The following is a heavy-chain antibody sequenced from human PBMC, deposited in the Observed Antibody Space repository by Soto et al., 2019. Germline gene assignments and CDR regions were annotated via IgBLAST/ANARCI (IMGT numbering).Heavy chain of an antibody. CDR3: ARLLLNYDFWSGLDAFDI. D-gene: IGHD3-3*01. CDR2: IYYSGST. CDR1: GGSFSGYY. J-gene: IGHJ3*02. Sequence: TLSLTCAVYGGSFSGYYWSSIRQPPGKGLEWIGYIYYSGSTNYNPSLKSRVTISVDTSKNQFSLKLSSVTAADTAVYYCARLLLNYDFWSGLDAFDIWGQGTMVTVSS. V-gene: IGHV4-59*01.